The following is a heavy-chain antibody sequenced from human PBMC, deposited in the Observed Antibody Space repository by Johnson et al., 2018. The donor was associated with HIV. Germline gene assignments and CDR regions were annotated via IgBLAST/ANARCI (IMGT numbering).Heavy chain of an antibody. CDR3: AIDPVWGDPDAFDI. Sequence: VQLVESGGGLVQPGGSLRLSCAASAFTVSDNYLSWVRQAPGKGLEWVSVIYSGGSKYYADAVKGRFTIASDNSKNTLYLQMNSLRAEDTAVYYCAIDPVWGDPDAFDIWGKGTMVTVSS. CDR1: AFTVSDNY. CDR2: IYSGGSK. J-gene: IGHJ3*02. V-gene: IGHV3-66*02. D-gene: IGHD3-16*01.